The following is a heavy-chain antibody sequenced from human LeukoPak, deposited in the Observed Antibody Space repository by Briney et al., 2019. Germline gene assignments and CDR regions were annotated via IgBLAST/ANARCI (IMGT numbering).Heavy chain of an antibody. V-gene: IGHV4-4*07. CDR3: ARDQYYYGSGSPIDP. CDR1: GGSISSYY. Sequence: SETLSLTCTVSGGSISSYYWNWIRQPAGKGLEWIGRIYTSGSTNYNPSLKSRVTMSVDTSKNQFSLNLNSVTAADTAVYYCARDQYYYGSGSPIDPWGQGTLVTVSS. J-gene: IGHJ5*02. CDR2: IYTSGST. D-gene: IGHD3-10*01.